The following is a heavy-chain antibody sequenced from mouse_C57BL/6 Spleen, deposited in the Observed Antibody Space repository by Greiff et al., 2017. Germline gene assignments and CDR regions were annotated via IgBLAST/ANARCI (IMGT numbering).Heavy chain of an antibody. CDR1: GFNIKDYY. CDR3: TPYGSSYGYFDV. Sequence: VQLQQSGAELVRPGASVKLSCTASGFNIKDYYMHWVKQRPEQGLEWIGRIDPADGDTEYAPKFQGKATMTADTSSNTAYLQLSSLTSEDTAVYYCTPYGSSYGYFDVWGTGTTVTVSS. J-gene: IGHJ1*03. D-gene: IGHD1-1*01. V-gene: IGHV14-1*01. CDR2: IDPADGDT.